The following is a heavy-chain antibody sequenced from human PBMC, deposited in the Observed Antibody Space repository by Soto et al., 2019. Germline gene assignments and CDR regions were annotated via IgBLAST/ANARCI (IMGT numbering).Heavy chain of an antibody. CDR1: GFTFSSYG. J-gene: IGHJ3*02. CDR3: AAPLRQYVPDDAFDI. D-gene: IGHD4-4*01. Sequence: QVQLVESGGGVVQPGRSLRLSCAASGFTFSSYGMHWVRQAPGKGLEWVAVISYDGSNKNYADSVKGRFTISRDNSTNTLHLQINGLRAEDTAVYYCAAPLRQYVPDDAFDIWGQGKMVTVSS. CDR2: ISYDGSNK. V-gene: IGHV3-30*03.